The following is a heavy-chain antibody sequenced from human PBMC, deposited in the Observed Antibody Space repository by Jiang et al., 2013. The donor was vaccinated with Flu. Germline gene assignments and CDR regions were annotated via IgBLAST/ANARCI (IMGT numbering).Heavy chain of an antibody. CDR3: VKDRIVAPVMGRMDV. CDR2: ISGDGSST. J-gene: IGHJ6*02. V-gene: IGHV3-64D*09. D-gene: IGHD6-13*01. Sequence: VQLLESGGGLVQPGGSLRLSCSASGFTFSNYAMHWVRQAPEKGLDYVSVISGDGSSTYYADSVKGRFTISRDNSKNTLYLQMTSLRTDDTAVYYCVKDRIVAPVMGRMDVWGQGDHGHRLL. CDR1: GFTFSNYA.